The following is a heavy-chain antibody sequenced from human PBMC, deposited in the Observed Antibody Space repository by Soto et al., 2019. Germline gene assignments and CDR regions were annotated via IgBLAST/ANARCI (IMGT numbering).Heavy chain of an antibody. V-gene: IGHV3-49*04. CDR3: TSSTVTTNYYYGMDV. Sequence: GGSLRLSCTASGFTFGDYAMSWVRQAPGKGLELVGFIRSKAYGGTTEYAASVKGRFTISRDDSKSNAYLQMNSLKTEDTAVYSCTSSTVTTNYYYGMDVWGQGTTVTVSS. CDR2: IRSKAYGGTT. CDR1: GFTFGDYA. D-gene: IGHD4-4*01. J-gene: IGHJ6*02.